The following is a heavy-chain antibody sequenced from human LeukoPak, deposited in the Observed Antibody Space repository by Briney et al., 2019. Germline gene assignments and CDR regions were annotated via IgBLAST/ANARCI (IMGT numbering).Heavy chain of an antibody. J-gene: IGHJ4*02. CDR2: INSDGSST. V-gene: IGHV3-74*01. CDR1: GFTFSDYW. CDR3: AREGTYSRAHDY. D-gene: IGHD1-14*01. Sequence: PGGSLRLSCAASGFTFSDYWMHWVRQAPGKGLVWVSRINSDGSSTSYADSVKGRFTISRDNAKNTLYLQMNSLRAEDTAVYYCAREGTYSRAHDYWGQGTLVTVSS.